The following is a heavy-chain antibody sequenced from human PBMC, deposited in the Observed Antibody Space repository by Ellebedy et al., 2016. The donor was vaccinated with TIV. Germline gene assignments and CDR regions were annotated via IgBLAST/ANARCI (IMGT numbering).Heavy chain of an antibody. D-gene: IGHD3-10*01. J-gene: IGHJ3*02. V-gene: IGHV4-38-2*02. CDR2: IYHSGST. CDR3: ASPSLLWLGGDAFDI. Sequence: SETLSLXCTVSGYSISSGYYWGWIRQPPGKGLEWIGSIYHSGSTYYNPSLKSRVTISVDTSKNQFSLKLSSVTAADTAVYYCASPSLLWLGGDAFDIWGQGTMVTVSS. CDR1: GYSISSGYY.